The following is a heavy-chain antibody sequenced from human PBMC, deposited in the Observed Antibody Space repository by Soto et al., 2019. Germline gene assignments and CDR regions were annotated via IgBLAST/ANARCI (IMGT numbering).Heavy chain of an antibody. CDR3: VRENYFYGMDV. J-gene: IGHJ6*02. V-gene: IGHV3-66*01. CDR1: GFDASVNF. Sequence: EVQLVESGGTLVQPGGSLKLSCAASGFDASVNFMTWVRQAPGKGLEWVTAINNAGTTFYADSVKGRFSISRDDSKNTLYLQMNSLIVEDTAMYYCVRENYFYGMDVWGQGTAVTVSS. CDR2: INNAGTT.